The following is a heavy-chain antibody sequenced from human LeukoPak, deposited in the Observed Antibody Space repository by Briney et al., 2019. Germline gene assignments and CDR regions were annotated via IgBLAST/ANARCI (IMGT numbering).Heavy chain of an antibody. V-gene: IGHV4-38-2*02. CDR2: IYHSGST. J-gene: IGHJ3*02. Sequence: SETLSLTCTVSGESISSYYWSWIRQPPGKGLEWIGSIYHSGSTYYNPSLKSRVTISVDTSKNQFSLKLSSVTAADTAVYYCAGLNGSGSYYSAFDIWGQGTMVTVSS. CDR1: GESISSYY. CDR3: AGLNGSGSYYSAFDI. D-gene: IGHD3-10*01.